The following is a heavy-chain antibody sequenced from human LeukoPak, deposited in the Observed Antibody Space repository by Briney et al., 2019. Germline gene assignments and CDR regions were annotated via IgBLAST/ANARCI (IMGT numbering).Heavy chain of an antibody. D-gene: IGHD2/OR15-2a*01. V-gene: IGHV3-30*18. J-gene: IGHJ6*03. CDR1: GFTFSSYG. Sequence: GGSLRLSCAASGFTFSSYGMHWVRQAPGKGLEWVAVISYDGSNKYYADSVEGRFTISRDNRENSLYLQMNSLRPEDTALYYCAKDRAARGRGNYFYMDVWGKGTTVTVSS. CDR2: ISYDGSNK. CDR3: AKDRAARGRGNYFYMDV.